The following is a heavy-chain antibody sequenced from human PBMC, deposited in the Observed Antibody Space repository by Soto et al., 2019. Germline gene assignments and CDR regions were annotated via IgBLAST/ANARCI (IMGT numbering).Heavy chain of an antibody. CDR3: ARIFNYYDSSGYYLPFYYYYGMDV. CDR2: IFSNDEK. CDR1: GFSLSNGRMG. D-gene: IGHD3-22*01. Sequence: PTEPLTLTCAVSGFSLSNGRMGVSWIRQPPGKALEWLARIFSNDEKSYSTSLKSRLTISKDTSKSQVVLTMTNMDPVDTATYYCARIFNYYDSSGYYLPFYYYYGMDVWGQGTTVTVSS. J-gene: IGHJ6*02. V-gene: IGHV2-26*01.